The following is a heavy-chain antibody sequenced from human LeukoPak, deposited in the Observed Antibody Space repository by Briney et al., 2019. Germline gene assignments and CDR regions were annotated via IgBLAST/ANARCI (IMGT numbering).Heavy chain of an antibody. V-gene: IGHV3-23*01. Sequence: GGSLRLSCAASGFTFSGYAMSWVRQAAGKGLGWVSAIRGGGVSTYYADSIKGRCTISRDDSKNTLYLQMNRLRTEGPAVYYCAKGMVRGVIPDYWGQGTLVTVSS. CDR3: AKGMVRGVIPDY. D-gene: IGHD3-10*01. CDR1: GFTFSGYA. J-gene: IGHJ4*02. CDR2: IRGGGVST.